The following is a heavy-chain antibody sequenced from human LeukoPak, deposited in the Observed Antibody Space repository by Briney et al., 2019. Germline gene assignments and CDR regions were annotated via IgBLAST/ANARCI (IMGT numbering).Heavy chain of an antibody. CDR3: ARHVWGGYFKQEYNFDY. V-gene: IGHV3-23*01. CDR1: GFTFSSHA. CDR2: ISGTGSIT. J-gene: IGHJ4*02. D-gene: IGHD3-3*01. Sequence: GGSLRLSCAASGFTFSSHAVSWVRQAPGKGLEWVSAISGTGSITHYSDSVMGRFTISRDNSRDTLHLQMDSLRAGDTAVYYCARHVWGGYFKQEYNFDYWGQGTLVTVSS.